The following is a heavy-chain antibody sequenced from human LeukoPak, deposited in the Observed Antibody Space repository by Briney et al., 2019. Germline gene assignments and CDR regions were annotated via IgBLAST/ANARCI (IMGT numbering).Heavy chain of an antibody. J-gene: IGHJ5*02. CDR1: GGTFSRHA. D-gene: IGHD1-26*01. Sequence: ASVKVSCKASGGTFSRHAISWVRQAPGQGLEWMGGITPMFGTANYAQKFQGRVTITADESTSTAYMELSSLRSEDTAVYYCARGYQVGATPLFDPWGQGTLVSVSS. CDR2: ITPMFGTA. CDR3: ARGYQVGATPLFDP. V-gene: IGHV1-69*13.